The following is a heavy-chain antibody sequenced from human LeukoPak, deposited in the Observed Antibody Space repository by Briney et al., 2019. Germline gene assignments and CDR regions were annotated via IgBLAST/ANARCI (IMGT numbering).Heavy chain of an antibody. J-gene: IGHJ5*02. CDR1: GGSISSYY. Sequence: SETLSLTCTVSGGSISSYYWSWIRQPPGKGLEWIGYIYYSGSTNYNPSLKSRVTISVDTSKNQFSLKLSSVTAADTAVYYCARAAPDSSGYYPNWFDPWGQGILVTVSS. CDR2: IYYSGST. CDR3: ARAAPDSSGYYPNWFDP. V-gene: IGHV4-59*08. D-gene: IGHD3-22*01.